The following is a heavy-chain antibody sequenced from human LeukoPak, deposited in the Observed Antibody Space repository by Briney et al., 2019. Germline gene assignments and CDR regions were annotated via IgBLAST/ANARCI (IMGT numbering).Heavy chain of an antibody. Sequence: SVKVSCKASGGTFSSNAISWVRQAPGQGLEWMGGIIPIFGTANYAQKFQGRVTITADESTTTAYMELSSLTSEDTAVYYCARGDGSGSSSYYYYYMDVWGEGTTVTISS. CDR2: IIPIFGTA. J-gene: IGHJ6*03. CDR1: GGTFSSNA. D-gene: IGHD3-10*01. CDR3: ARGDGSGSSSYYYYYMDV. V-gene: IGHV1-69*13.